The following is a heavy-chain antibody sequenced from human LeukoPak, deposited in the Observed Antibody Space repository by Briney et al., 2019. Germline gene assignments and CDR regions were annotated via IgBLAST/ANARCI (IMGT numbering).Heavy chain of an antibody. CDR2: IYYSGST. CDR3: ARGYDFWSGYPSYWYFDL. D-gene: IGHD3-3*01. CDR1: GYSISSGYY. Sequence: SETLSLTCAVSGYSISSGYYWGWIRQPPGKGLEWIGYIYYSGSTNYNPSLKSRVTISVDTSKNQFSLKLSSVTAADTAVYYCARGYDFWSGYPSYWYFDLWGRGTLVTVSS. V-gene: IGHV4-61*01. J-gene: IGHJ2*01.